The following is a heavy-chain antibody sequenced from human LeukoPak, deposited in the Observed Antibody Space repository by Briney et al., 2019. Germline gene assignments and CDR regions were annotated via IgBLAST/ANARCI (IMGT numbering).Heavy chain of an antibody. CDR1: GGSISSSPYY. CDR3: ARPTTGPATQGYEY. Sequence: SETLSLTCTVSGGSISSSPYYWAWIRQPPGRGLEWIGSIYYRGNTYHNPTLKSRGNISVDTSKNEFSLNVISVTAADTAVYYCARPTTGPATQGYEYWGQGILVSVAS. V-gene: IGHV4-39*01. D-gene: IGHD1-1*01. CDR2: IYYRGNT. J-gene: IGHJ4*02.